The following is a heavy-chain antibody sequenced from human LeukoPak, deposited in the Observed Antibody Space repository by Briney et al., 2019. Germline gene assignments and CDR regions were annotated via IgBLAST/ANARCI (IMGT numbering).Heavy chain of an antibody. J-gene: IGHJ6*02. CDR3: GRVQSGSLLRYGMDV. Sequence: ASVKDSCKASGYTLTTSDINWVRQATGQGLEWMGWMNPNTGHTGFTQKFQGRVTMTRSISLNTAYMELSSLRSEDTAVYFCGRVQSGSLLRYGMDVWGQGTTVTVSS. D-gene: IGHD3-10*01. CDR1: GYTLTTSD. V-gene: IGHV1-8*01. CDR2: MNPNTGHT.